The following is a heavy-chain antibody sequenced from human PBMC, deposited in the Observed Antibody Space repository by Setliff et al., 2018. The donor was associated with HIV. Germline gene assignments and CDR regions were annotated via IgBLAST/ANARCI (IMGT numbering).Heavy chain of an antibody. V-gene: IGHV1-69*13. D-gene: IGHD2-2*01. CDR3: AGDGCSSTSCYGVYYYYGMDV. CDR2: IIPIFGTA. CDR1: GGTFSSYA. Sequence: SVKVSCKASGGTFSSYAISWVRQAPGQGLEWMGGIIPIFGTANYAQKFQGRVTITADESTSTAYMELSSLRSEDTAVYYCAGDGCSSTSCYGVYYYYGMDVWGQGTTVTVSS. J-gene: IGHJ6*02.